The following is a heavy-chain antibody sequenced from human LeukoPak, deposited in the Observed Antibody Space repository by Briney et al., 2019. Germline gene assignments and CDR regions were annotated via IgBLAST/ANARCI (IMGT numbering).Heavy chain of an antibody. D-gene: IGHD3-22*01. CDR1: GFTFSSYG. V-gene: IGHV3-30*18. CDR3: AKDLYYYDSSGYHDY. J-gene: IGHJ4*02. CDR2: ISYDGSNK. Sequence: GGSLRLSCAASGFTFSSYGTHWVRQAPGKGLEWVAVISYDGSNKYYADSVKGRFTISRDNSKNTLYLQMNSLRAEDTAVYYCAKDLYYYDSSGYHDYWGQGTLVTVSS.